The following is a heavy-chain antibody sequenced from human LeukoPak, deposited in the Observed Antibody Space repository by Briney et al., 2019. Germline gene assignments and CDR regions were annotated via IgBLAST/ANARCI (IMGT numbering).Heavy chain of an antibody. CDR3: AKGRYYDSSGYSRYFDY. Sequence: SGTLSLTCTVSGGSISSGGYYWSWIRQHPGKGLEWIGYIHYSGSTYYNPSLKSRVTISVDTSKNQFSLKLSSVTAADTAVYYWAKGRYYDSSGYSRYFDYWGQGTLVTVSS. CDR2: IHYSGST. J-gene: IGHJ4*02. CDR1: GGSISSGGYY. V-gene: IGHV4-31*03. D-gene: IGHD3-22*01.